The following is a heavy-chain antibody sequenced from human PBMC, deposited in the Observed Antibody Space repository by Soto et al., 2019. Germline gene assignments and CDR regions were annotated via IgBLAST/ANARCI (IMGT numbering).Heavy chain of an antibody. CDR1: GDSISSSSYY. J-gene: IGHJ4*02. CDR3: ARYSGSYYTFSDY. CDR2: IYYSGST. V-gene: IGHV4-39*01. D-gene: IGHD1-26*01. Sequence: QMQLQESGPGLVKPSETLSLTCTVSGDSISSSSYYWGWIRQPPGKGLEWIGSIYYSGSTYYNPSLKSRVTISVDTSKNQFSLKLSSVTAADTAVYYCARYSGSYYTFSDYWGQGTLVTVSS.